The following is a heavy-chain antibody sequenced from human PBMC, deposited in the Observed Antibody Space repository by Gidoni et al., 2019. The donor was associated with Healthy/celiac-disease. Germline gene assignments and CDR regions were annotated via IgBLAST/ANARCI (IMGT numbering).Heavy chain of an antibody. CDR1: GFTFSSYA. D-gene: IGHD6-19*01. CDR3: AKERGVAGHTGYYYYYGMDV. V-gene: IGHV3-23*01. CDR2: ISGSVGST. J-gene: IGHJ6*02. Sequence: EVQLLESGGGLVQPGGSLRLSCAASGFTFSSYAMSWVRQAPGKGLEWVSAISGSVGSTSYADSVKGRFTISRDNSKNTLYLQMNSLRAEDTAVYYCAKERGVAGHTGYYYYYGMDVWGQGTTVTVSS.